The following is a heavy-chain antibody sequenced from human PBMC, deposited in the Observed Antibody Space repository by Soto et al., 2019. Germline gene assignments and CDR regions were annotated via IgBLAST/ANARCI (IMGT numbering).Heavy chain of an antibody. CDR1: GDTFSTYS. J-gene: IGHJ5*02. D-gene: IGHD6-13*01. CDR3: ARDRQQLNWFDP. Sequence: ASVKVSCKASGDTFSTYSITWMRQVPGQGLEWMGGIIPRSAKSNYAQKFQGRVTMTRNTSISTAYMELSSLRSEDTAVYYCARDRQQLNWFDPWGQGTLVTVSS. CDR2: IIPRSAKS. V-gene: IGHV1-8*01.